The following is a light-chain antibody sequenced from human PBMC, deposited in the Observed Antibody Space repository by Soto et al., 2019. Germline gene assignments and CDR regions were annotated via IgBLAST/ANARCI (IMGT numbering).Light chain of an antibody. CDR1: QSVGSY. Sequence: EIVLTQSPATLSLSPGERATLPCRASQSVGSYLAWYQQKRGQAPRLLIYDASNRATGIPGRFTGSGSGTDFSLTISSLEPEDFAVYYCQQYGSSLFTFGPGTKVDIK. CDR3: QQYGSSLFT. V-gene: IGKV3-11*01. CDR2: DAS. J-gene: IGKJ3*01.